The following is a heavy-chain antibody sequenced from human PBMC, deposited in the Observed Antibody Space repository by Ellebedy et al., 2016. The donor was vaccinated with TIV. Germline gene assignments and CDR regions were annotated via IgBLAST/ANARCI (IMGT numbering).Heavy chain of an antibody. CDR3: ARRSRGPPYYFDY. Sequence: PGGSLRLSCAGSGFNLGAYSINWVRQAPGKGLEWLSYIAGRTSLIYYADSVKGRFTISGDNAKNSLYLQLNSLRAEDTAVYYCARRSRGPPYYFDYWGQGTLVTVSS. D-gene: IGHD3-10*01. CDR1: GFNLGAYS. V-gene: IGHV3-48*04. CDR2: IAGRTSLI. J-gene: IGHJ4*02.